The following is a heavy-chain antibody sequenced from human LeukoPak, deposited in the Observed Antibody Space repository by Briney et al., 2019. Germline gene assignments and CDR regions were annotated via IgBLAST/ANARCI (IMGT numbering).Heavy chain of an antibody. CDR3: ARDARGVWFDP. Sequence: APVKVSCKTSGYTFTGYYIHWVRQAPGQGLEWMGLIKPNSGVTNYAQRFQGRVTMTCDTSITTAYMEITRLRSDDTAVYYCARDARGVWFDPWGQGTLVTVSS. CDR2: IKPNSGVT. CDR1: GYTFTGYY. D-gene: IGHD2-8*01. V-gene: IGHV1-2*06. J-gene: IGHJ5*02.